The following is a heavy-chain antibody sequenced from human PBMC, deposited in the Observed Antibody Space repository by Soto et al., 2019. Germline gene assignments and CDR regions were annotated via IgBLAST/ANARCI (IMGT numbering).Heavy chain of an antibody. V-gene: IGHV3-23*01. CDR3: AKDAAYYDFWSGPMVGYYFDY. D-gene: IGHD3-3*01. CDR2: ISGSGGST. Sequence: ESLLLSCAASGFTFSSYAMSWVRQAAGKGLEWVSAISGSGGSTYYADSVKGRFTISRDNSKNTLYLQMNSLRAEDTAVYYCAKDAAYYDFWSGPMVGYYFDYWGQGTLVTVSS. CDR1: GFTFSSYA. J-gene: IGHJ4*02.